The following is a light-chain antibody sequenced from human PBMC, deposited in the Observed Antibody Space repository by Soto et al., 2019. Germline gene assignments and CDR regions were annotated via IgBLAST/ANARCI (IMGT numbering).Light chain of an antibody. Sequence: FKLSTCTLSLSPGERATLSWRASHRDRSSYLAWYQQKPGHAPRLLIYGASNRATGIPARFSGSGSGTDFTLTISRLEPEDFAVYYCQQYGSSPWTFGQGTKVDIK. J-gene: IGKJ1*01. CDR3: QQYGSSPWT. V-gene: IGKV3-20*01. CDR1: HRDRSSY. CDR2: GAS.